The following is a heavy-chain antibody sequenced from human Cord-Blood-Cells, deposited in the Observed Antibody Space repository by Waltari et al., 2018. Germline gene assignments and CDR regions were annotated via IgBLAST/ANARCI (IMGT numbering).Heavy chain of an antibody. CDR2: ISAYNGNT. Sequence: QVQLVQSGAEVKKPGASVKVSCKASGYTFTSYGISWVRQAPGQGLEWMGWISAYNGNTNDAQKLQGRVTMTTDTSTSTAYMELRSLRSDDTAVYYCARWEAAAGSFGVNDYWGQGTLVTVSS. CDR3: ARWEAAAGSFGVNDY. V-gene: IGHV1-18*01. CDR1: GYTFTSYG. J-gene: IGHJ4*02. D-gene: IGHD6-13*01.